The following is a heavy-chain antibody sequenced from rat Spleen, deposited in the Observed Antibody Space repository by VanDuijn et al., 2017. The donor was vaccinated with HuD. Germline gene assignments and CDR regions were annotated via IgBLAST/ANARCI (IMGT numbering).Heavy chain of an antibody. CDR3: ARDGYYSGDGWYFDF. D-gene: IGHD1-1*01. Sequence: QVQLKESGPGLVQPSETLSLTCTVSGFSLTSYNVHWVRQPPGKGLEWMGVMWSGGSTDYNSALKSRLSISRDTSKNQVFLKMNSLQSEDTTTYYCARDGYYSGDGWYFDFWGPGTMVTVSS. V-gene: IGHV2-45*01. CDR2: MWSGGST. J-gene: IGHJ1*01. CDR1: GFSLTSYN.